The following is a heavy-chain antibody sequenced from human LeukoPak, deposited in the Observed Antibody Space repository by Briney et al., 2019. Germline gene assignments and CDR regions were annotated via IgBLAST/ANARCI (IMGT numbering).Heavy chain of an antibody. CDR1: GGSISSYY. Sequence: NPSETLSLTCIVSGGSISSYYWTWIRQPPGKGLEWIGYVYYSGSTNYNPSLKSRVTISVDTSKNQFSLKLSSVTAADTAVYYCARVPRSYSSGWYSDYWGQGTLVTVSS. CDR3: ARVPRSYSSGWYSDY. J-gene: IGHJ4*02. D-gene: IGHD6-19*01. V-gene: IGHV4-59*12. CDR2: VYYSGST.